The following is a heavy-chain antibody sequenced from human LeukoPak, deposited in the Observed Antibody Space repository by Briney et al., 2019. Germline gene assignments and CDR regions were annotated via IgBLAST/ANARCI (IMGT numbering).Heavy chain of an antibody. J-gene: IGHJ4*02. CDR1: GFTFSTFD. V-gene: IGHV3-23*01. D-gene: IGHD3-9*01. Sequence: GGSLRLSCAASGFTFSTFDMSWARQTPGKGLEWVSVISGSTGSTYYADSVKGRFTISRDNSKNTPYLQMNSLSAEDTALYYCVKGDWLDYWGQGTLVTVSS. CDR2: ISGSTGST. CDR3: VKGDWLDY.